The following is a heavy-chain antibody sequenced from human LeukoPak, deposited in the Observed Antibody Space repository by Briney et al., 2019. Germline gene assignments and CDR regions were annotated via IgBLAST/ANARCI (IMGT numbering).Heavy chain of an antibody. CDR3: ARDSSHIVVVPAAIPGWFDP. Sequence: SVKVSCKASGGTFSSYAISWVRQAPGQGLEWMGGIIPIFGTANYAQKFQGRVTITTDESTSTAYMELSSLRSEDTAVYYCARDSSHIVVVPAAIPGWFDPWGQGTLVTVSS. J-gene: IGHJ5*02. CDR1: GGTFSSYA. V-gene: IGHV1-69*05. D-gene: IGHD2-2*02. CDR2: IIPIFGTA.